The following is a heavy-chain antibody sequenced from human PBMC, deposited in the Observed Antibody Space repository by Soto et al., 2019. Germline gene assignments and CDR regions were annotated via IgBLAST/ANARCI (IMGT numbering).Heavy chain of an antibody. CDR2: IKNSGGSK. CDR1: GYTFTSYY. Sequence: ASVKVSCKSSGYTFTSYYMRWVRQSPVQGLEWMGIIKNSGGSKSYAQKLQGRVNMNRDTYTSTVYMELSSLRYEDTAVYYCARGEYSSYKTILLPWFDHWGQGTLVTVSS. V-gene: IGHV1-46*01. J-gene: IGHJ5*02. D-gene: IGHD6-6*01. CDR3: ARGEYSSYKTILLPWFDH.